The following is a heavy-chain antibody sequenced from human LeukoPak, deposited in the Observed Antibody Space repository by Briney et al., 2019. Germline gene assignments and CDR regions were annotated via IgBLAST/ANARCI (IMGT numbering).Heavy chain of an antibody. V-gene: IGHV3-9*01. CDR1: GFTFDDYA. D-gene: IGHD4-23*01. CDR2: ISWNSGSI. J-gene: IGHJ4*02. Sequence: PGGSLRLSCAASGFTFDDYAMHWVRQAPGKGLEWVSGISWNSGSIGYADSVKGRFTISRDNAKNSLYPQMNSLRAEDTALYYCAKDVNGGNSLDYWGQGTLVTVSS. CDR3: AKDVNGGNSLDY.